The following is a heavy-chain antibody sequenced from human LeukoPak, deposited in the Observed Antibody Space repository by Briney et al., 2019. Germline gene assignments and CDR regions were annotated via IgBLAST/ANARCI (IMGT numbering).Heavy chain of an antibody. D-gene: IGHD2-8*02. CDR2: ISAYNGDT. CDR3: ARDTALIRTPGGPDY. Sequence: GASVKVSCKASGYTFASYGISWVRQAPGQGLEWMGWISAYNGDTKYAHHLQGRVTLTTDTSTGTAYMELRSLTSDDTALYYCARDTALIRTPGGPDYWGQGTLVTVSS. J-gene: IGHJ4*02. V-gene: IGHV1-18*01. CDR1: GYTFASYG.